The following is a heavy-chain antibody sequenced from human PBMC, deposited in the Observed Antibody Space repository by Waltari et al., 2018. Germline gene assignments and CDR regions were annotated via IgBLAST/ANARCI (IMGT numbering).Heavy chain of an antibody. J-gene: IGHJ6*02. CDR2: ISYDGSNK. Sequence: VQVVASGGGVVQPGGSLRLSCAASGFTFSSYGMHWVRQAPGKGLEWVAVISYDGSNKYYADSVKGRFTISRDNSKNTLYLQMNSLRAEDTAVYYCAKGRITIFGVVILAYYGMDVWDQGP. CDR1: GFTFSSYG. V-gene: IGHV3-30*18. D-gene: IGHD3-3*01. CDR3: AKGRITIFGVVILAYYGMDV.